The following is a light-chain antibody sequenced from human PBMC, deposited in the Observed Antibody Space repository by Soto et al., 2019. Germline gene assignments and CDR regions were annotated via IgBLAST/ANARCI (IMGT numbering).Light chain of an antibody. CDR2: KAS. CDR3: QQHESYPWT. CDR1: QSIGGS. J-gene: IGKJ1*01. Sequence: DIQMTQSPSTLSASVGDRVTITCRASQSIGGSLAWYQQKPGKAPNFLIYKASSLQSGVPSRFSGSVSGTEFTLTISSLQPDDFAIYYCQQHESYPWTFGQGTKVEIK. V-gene: IGKV1-5*03.